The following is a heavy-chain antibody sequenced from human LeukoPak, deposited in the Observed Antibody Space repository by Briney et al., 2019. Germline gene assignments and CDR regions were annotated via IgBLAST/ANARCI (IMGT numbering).Heavy chain of an antibody. CDR2: IRSKAYGGTT. J-gene: IGHJ4*02. CDR3: TRESMAYYYDSSGYGVIDY. D-gene: IGHD3-22*01. CDR1: GFTFGDYA. V-gene: IGHV3-49*03. Sequence: GRSLRLSCTASGFTFGDYAMSWFRQAPGKGLEWVGFIRSKAYGGTTEYAASVKGRFTISRDDSKSIAYLQMNSLKTEDTAVYYCTRESMAYYYDSSGYGVIDYWGQGTLVTVSS.